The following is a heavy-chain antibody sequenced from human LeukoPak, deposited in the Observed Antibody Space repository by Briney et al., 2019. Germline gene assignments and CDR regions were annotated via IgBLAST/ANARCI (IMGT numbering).Heavy chain of an antibody. Sequence: GSLRLSCAASGFTFNNYAMSWVRQAPGKGLEWVSAISGNGGGTYYADSVKGRFTISRDNSKNTLYLQMNSLRVDDTAVYYCARGTKVIVVDNYFDYWGQGTLVTVSS. CDR1: GFTFNNYA. CDR3: ARGTKVIVVDNYFDY. D-gene: IGHD3-22*01. CDR2: ISGNGGGT. J-gene: IGHJ4*02. V-gene: IGHV3-23*01.